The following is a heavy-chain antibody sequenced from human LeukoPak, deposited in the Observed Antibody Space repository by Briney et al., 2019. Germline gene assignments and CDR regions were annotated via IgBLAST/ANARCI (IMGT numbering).Heavy chain of an antibody. V-gene: IGHV3-23*01. D-gene: IGHD3-3*01. CDR3: AKCTDFWSGYSPDY. CDR2: ISGSGDST. CDR1: AFTFSNYA. J-gene: IGHJ4*02. Sequence: GGSLRLSCAASAFTFSNYAMSWVRQAPGKGLEWVSLISGSGDSTYYADSVKGRFTISRDNSKNTLYLQTNSLRAEDTAVYYCAKCTDFWSGYSPDYWGQGTLVTVSS.